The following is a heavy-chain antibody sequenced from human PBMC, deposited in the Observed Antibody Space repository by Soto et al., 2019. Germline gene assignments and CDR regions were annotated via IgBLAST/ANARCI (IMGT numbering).Heavy chain of an antibody. Sequence: ASVKVSCKASGYTFTDYYVHWVRQAPGQGLEWMGWINPNSGGTKSAQKFQGRVTMTRDTSISTAYMELSRLRSDDTAVYYCARRKGDYYDSSGYHYYFDYWGQGTMVTVYS. J-gene: IGHJ4*02. CDR3: ARRKGDYYDSSGYHYYFDY. CDR1: GYTFTDYY. D-gene: IGHD3-22*01. CDR2: INPNSGGT. V-gene: IGHV1-2*02.